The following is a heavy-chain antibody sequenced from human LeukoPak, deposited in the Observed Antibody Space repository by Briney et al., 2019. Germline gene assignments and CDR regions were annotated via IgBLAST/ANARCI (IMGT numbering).Heavy chain of an antibody. CDR1: GFTFSGSA. V-gene: IGHV3-73*01. J-gene: IGHJ3*02. CDR3: SRHILLWFGEPTYDAFAI. CDR2: IRSKANSYAT. Sequence: GGSLRLSCAASGFTFSGSAMHWVRQASGKGLEWVGRIRSKANSYATAYGASVKGRFTISRDDSKNTAYLQMNSLKTEDTAVYYCSRHILLWFGEPTYDAFAIWGQGTMVTVSS. D-gene: IGHD3-10*01.